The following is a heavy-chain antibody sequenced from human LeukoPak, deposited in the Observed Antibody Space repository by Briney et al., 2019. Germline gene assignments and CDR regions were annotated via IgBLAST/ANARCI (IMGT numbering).Heavy chain of an antibody. CDR3: AKDHPIAAAGIRYYYMDV. J-gene: IGHJ6*03. CDR1: GFTFSSYS. CDR2: ISSSSSYI. D-gene: IGHD6-13*01. Sequence: PGGSLRLSCAASGFTFSSYSMNWVRQAPGKGLEWVSSISSSSSYIYYADSVKGRFTISRDNAKNSLYLQMNSLRAEDTAVYYCAKDHPIAAAGIRYYYMDVWGKGTTVTVSS. V-gene: IGHV3-21*01.